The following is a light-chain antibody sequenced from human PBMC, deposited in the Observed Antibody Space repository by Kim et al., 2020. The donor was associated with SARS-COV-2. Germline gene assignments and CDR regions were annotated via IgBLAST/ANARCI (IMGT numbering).Light chain of an antibody. CDR1: QSVSSNY. V-gene: IGKV3-20*01. CDR2: GVS. Sequence: EIVLTQSPGTLSLSPGERATLSCRASQSVSSNYLAWYQQKPGQAPRLLMYGVSSRAAGFPDRFSGSGSGTDFTLTISRLEPEDFAVYYCQQYGSSPLTFGGGTKVDIK. J-gene: IGKJ4*01. CDR3: QQYGSSPLT.